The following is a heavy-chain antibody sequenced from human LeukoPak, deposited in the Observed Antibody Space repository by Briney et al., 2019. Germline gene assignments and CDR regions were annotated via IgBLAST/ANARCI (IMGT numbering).Heavy chain of an antibody. CDR1: GFTFSSYA. J-gene: IGHJ4*02. CDR2: ISGSGGST. D-gene: IGHD6-25*01. V-gene: IGHV3-23*01. Sequence: PGGSLRLSCAASGFTFSSYAMSWVRQAPGKGLEWVSAISGSGGSTYYADSVKGRFTISRDNSKNTLYLQMNSLGAEDTALYYCARLSGFTETSHFDYWGQGTLVTVSS. CDR3: ARLSGFTETSHFDY.